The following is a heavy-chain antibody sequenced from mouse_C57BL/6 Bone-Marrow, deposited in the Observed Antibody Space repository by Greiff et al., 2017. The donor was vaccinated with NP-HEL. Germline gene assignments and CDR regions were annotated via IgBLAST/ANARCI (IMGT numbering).Heavy chain of an antibody. Sequence: VQLQQSGPELVKPGASVKISCKASGYTFTDYYMNWVKQSHGKSLEWIGDINPNNGGTSYNQKFKGKATLTVDKSSSTAYMELRSLTSEDSAVYYCAREDYYGSRLHWYFDVWGTGTTVTVSS. D-gene: IGHD1-1*01. J-gene: IGHJ1*03. CDR3: AREDYYGSRLHWYFDV. V-gene: IGHV1-26*01. CDR2: INPNNGGT. CDR1: GYTFTDYY.